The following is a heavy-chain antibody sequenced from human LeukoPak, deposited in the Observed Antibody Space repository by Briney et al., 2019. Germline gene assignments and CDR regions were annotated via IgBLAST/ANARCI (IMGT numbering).Heavy chain of an antibody. J-gene: IGHJ4*02. CDR3: ARDTYDSSGYSFDY. Sequence: SETLSLTCTVSGVSISSYYWSWIRQPPGKGLEWIGYIFYSGSTNYNPSLKSRVTISVDTSKNQFSLKLSSVTAADTAEYYCARDTYDSSGYSFDYWGQGTLVTVSS. CDR1: GVSISSYY. V-gene: IGHV4-59*01. D-gene: IGHD3-22*01. CDR2: IFYSGST.